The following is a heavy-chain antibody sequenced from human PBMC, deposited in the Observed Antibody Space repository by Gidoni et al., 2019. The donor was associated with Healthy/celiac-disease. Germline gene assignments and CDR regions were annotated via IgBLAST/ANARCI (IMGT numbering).Heavy chain of an antibody. CDR1: GFTFSSYS. CDR3: ARDTSIYRNYYYYGMDV. V-gene: IGHV3-21*01. J-gene: IGHJ6*02. D-gene: IGHD3-16*02. CDR2: ISSSSSYI. Sequence: EVQLVESGGGLVKPGGSLRLSCAASGFTFSSYSMNWVRQAPGKGLEWVSSISSSSSYIYYADSVKGRFTISRDNAKNSLYLQMNSLRAEDTAVYYCARDTSIYRNYYYYGMDVWGQGTTVTVSS.